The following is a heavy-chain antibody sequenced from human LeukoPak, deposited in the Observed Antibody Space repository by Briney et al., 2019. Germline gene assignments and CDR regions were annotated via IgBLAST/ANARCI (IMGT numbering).Heavy chain of an antibody. D-gene: IGHD3-22*01. CDR3: ARKTMIVVVNWFDP. CDR2: INHSGST. J-gene: IGHJ5*02. Sequence: SETLSLTCAVYGGSFSGYYWSWIRQPPGKGLEWIGEINHSGSTNCNPSLKSRVTISVDTSKNQFSLKLSSVTAADTAVYYCARKTMIVVVNWFDPWGQGTLVTVSS. V-gene: IGHV4-34*01. CDR1: GGSFSGYY.